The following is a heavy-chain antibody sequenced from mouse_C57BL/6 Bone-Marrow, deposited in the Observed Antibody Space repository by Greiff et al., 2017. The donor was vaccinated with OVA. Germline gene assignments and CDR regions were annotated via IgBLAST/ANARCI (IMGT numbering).Heavy chain of an antibody. CDR2: IYIGNGYT. CDR3: ARGKGLRPYFDY. D-gene: IGHD2-4*01. V-gene: IGHV1-58*01. CDR1: GYTFTSYG. Sequence: VQLKQSGAELVRPGSSVKMSCKTSGYTFTSYGINWVKQRPGQGLEWIGYIYIGNGYTVYNEKFKGKATLTSDTSSSTAYMQLSSLTSEDSAIYFCARGKGLRPYFDYWGQGTTLTVSS. J-gene: IGHJ2*01.